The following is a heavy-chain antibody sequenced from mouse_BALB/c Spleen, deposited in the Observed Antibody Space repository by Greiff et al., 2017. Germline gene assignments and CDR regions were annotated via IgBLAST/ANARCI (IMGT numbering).Heavy chain of an antibody. J-gene: IGHJ2*01. CDR1: GYSFTSYW. V-gene: IGHV1S126*01. D-gene: IGHD1-1*01. CDR2: IDPSDSET. Sequence: VQLQQSGPQLVRPGASVKISCKASGYSFTSYWMHWVKQRPGQGLEWIGMIDPSDSETRLNQKFKDKATLTVDKSSSTAYMQLSSPTSEDSAVYDCARWITTVVFDYWGQGTTLTVSS. CDR3: ARWITTVVFDY.